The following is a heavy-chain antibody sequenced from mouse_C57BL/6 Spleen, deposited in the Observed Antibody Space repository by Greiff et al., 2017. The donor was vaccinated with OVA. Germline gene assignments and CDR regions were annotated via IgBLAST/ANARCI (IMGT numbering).Heavy chain of an antibody. J-gene: IGHJ2*01. CDR2: IDPSDSYT. CDR1: GYTFTSYW. Sequence: QVQLKESGAELVMPGASVKLSCKASGYTFTSYWMHWVKQRPGQGLEWIGEIDPSDSYTNYNQKFKGKSTLTVDKSSSTAYMQLSSLTSEDSAVYYCARGITTVVAGGNYFDYWGQGTTLTVSS. D-gene: IGHD1-1*01. V-gene: IGHV1-69*01. CDR3: ARGITTVVAGGNYFDY.